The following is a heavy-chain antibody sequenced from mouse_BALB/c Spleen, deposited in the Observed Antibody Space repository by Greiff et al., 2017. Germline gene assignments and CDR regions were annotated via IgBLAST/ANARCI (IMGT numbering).Heavy chain of an antibody. CDR2: ISYSGST. J-gene: IGHJ4*01. CDR3: ARWGYYGSSPYAMDY. Sequence: EVKLQESGPSLVKPSQTLSLTCSVTGDSITSGYWNWIRKFPGNKLEYMGYISYSGSTYYNPSLKSRISITRDTSKNQYYLQLNSVTTEDTATYYCARWGYYGSSPYAMDYWGQGTSVTVSS. V-gene: IGHV3-8*02. D-gene: IGHD1-1*01. CDR1: GDSITSGY.